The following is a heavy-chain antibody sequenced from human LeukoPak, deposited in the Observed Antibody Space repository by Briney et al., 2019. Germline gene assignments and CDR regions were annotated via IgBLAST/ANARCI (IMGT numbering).Heavy chain of an antibody. D-gene: IGHD1-26*01. CDR1: GGSFSNYY. J-gene: IGHJ6*03. CDR2: INHSGST. V-gene: IGHV4-34*01. CDR3: ARVRGSSGSYEYYHYMDV. Sequence: SVTLSLTCAVYGGSFSNYYWSWIRQPPGKGLEWIGEINHSGSTNYNPSLKSRVTMSVDTSKNQFSLKLSSVTAADTAVYYCARVRGSSGSYEYYHYMDVWGKGATVTISS.